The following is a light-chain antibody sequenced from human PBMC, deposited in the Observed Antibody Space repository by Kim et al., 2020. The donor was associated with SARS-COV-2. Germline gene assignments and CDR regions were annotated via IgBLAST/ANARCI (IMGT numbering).Light chain of an antibody. V-gene: IGLV1-47*01. J-gene: IGLJ2*01. Sequence: QSVLTQPPSASGTPGQTVTISCAGSSSNIGGAYVYWYRQLPGTAPKLLIYRDYQRPSGVPDRFSGSKSGTSAFLAISGLRSEDEADYYCSSYTSSSTYVVFGGGTQLTVL. CDR2: RDY. CDR3: SSYTSSSTYVV. CDR1: SSNIGGAY.